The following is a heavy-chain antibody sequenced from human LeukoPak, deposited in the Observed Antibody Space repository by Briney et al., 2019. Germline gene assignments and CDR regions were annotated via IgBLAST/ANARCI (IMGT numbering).Heavy chain of an antibody. CDR2: INPNSGGT. J-gene: IGHJ5*02. V-gene: IGHV1-2*02. CDR3: ARSRSHYNLYNWFDP. D-gene: IGHD1-20*01. CDR1: GYTFTGYY. Sequence: GASVKVSCRASGYTFTGYYMHWVRQAPGQGLEWMGWINPNSGGTNYAQKFQGRVTMTRNTSISTAYMELSSLRSEDTAVYYCARSRSHYNLYNWFDPWGQGTLVTVSS.